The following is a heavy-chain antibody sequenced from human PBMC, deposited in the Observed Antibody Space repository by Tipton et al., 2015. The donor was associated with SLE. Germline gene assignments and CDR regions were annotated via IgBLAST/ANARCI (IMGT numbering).Heavy chain of an antibody. V-gene: IGHV4-59*12. Sequence: TLSLTCTVSGGSITRYYWSWIRQPPGKGLEWIGYVYHSGSTNYNPSLKSRVIISLDTSKNQFSLKLSSVTAADTAVYYCARERVERITGTTWDYYYYMDVWGKGTTVTVSS. D-gene: IGHD1-7*01. J-gene: IGHJ6*03. CDR3: ARERVERITGTTWDYYYYMDV. CDR1: GGSITRYY. CDR2: VYHSGST.